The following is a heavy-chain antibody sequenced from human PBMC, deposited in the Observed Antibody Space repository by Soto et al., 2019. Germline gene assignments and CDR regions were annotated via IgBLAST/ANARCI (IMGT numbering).Heavy chain of an antibody. V-gene: IGHV4-34*01. CDR2: INHSGST. J-gene: IGHJ5*02. CDR1: GGSFSGYY. Sequence: PSYPLSLTCAVDGGSFSGYYLSWIRQPPGKGLEWIGEINHSGSTNYNPSLKSRVTISVDTSKNQFSLKLSSVTAADTAVYYCARGARYYDILTGYYRGHWFDPWGQGTLVTVSS. CDR3: ARGARYYDILTGYYRGHWFDP. D-gene: IGHD3-9*01.